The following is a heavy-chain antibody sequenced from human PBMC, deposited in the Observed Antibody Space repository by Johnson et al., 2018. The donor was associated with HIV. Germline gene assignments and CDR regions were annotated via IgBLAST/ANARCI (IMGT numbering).Heavy chain of an antibody. CDR1: GFTFDDYD. V-gene: IGHV3-20*04. CDR3: AREWGMITFGGVIPRNAFDI. Sequence: MLLVESGGSVVRPGGSLRLSCVGSGFTFDDYDMTWVRQSPGKGLEWVSGINWNGGRTGYADSVKGRFTISRENAKNSLSLQMNKRGVEDTAVYYCAREWGMITFGGVIPRNAFDIWGQGTMVTVSS. CDR2: INWNGGRT. D-gene: IGHD3-16*02. J-gene: IGHJ3*02.